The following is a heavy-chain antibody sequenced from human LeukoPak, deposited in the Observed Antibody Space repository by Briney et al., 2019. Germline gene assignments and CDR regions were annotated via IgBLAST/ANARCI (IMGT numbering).Heavy chain of an antibody. CDR2: ISYDGSNK. V-gene: IGHV3-30*03. Sequence: PGGSLRLSCAASGFTFSSYGMHWVRQAPGKGLEWVAVISYDGSNKYYADSVKGRFTISRDNSKNTLYLQMNSLRAEDTAVYYCARNRVYSSEYYFDYWGQGTLVTVSS. D-gene: IGHD6-25*01. CDR3: ARNRVYSSEYYFDY. CDR1: GFTFSSYG. J-gene: IGHJ4*02.